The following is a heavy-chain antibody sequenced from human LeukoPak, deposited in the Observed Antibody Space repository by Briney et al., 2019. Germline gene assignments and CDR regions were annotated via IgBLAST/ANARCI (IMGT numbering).Heavy chain of an antibody. J-gene: IGHJ5*02. CDR1: GFTFSSYA. CDR3: AKGWSQLLISWFDP. V-gene: IGHV3-23*01. D-gene: IGHD2-2*01. Sequence: GGSLRLSCAASGFTFSSYAMSWVRQAPGKGLEWVSAISGSGGSTYYADSVKGRFTISRDNSKNTLYLQTNSLRAEDTAVYYCAKGWSQLLISWFDPWGQGTLVTVSS. CDR2: ISGSGGST.